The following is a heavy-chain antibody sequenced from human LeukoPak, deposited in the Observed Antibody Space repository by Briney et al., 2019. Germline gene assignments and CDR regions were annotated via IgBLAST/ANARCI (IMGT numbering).Heavy chain of an antibody. CDR3: ARVDYYYDSSGYPGGYYFDY. D-gene: IGHD3-22*01. V-gene: IGHV4-61*10. CDR1: GDSISSGSYY. CDR2: IYGRGDS. Sequence: SETLSLTCTVSGDSISSGSYYWSWIRQPAGKGLEWIGRIYGRGDSNYNPSLKSRVTISIDKSKNQFSLKLSSVTAADTAVYYCARVDYYYDSSGYPGGYYFDYWGQGTLVTVSS. J-gene: IGHJ4*02.